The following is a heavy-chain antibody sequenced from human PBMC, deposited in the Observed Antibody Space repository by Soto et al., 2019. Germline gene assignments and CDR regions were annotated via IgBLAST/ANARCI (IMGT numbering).Heavy chain of an antibody. D-gene: IGHD2-15*01. CDR3: ARVRGCSPEDKYYYYYMDV. Sequence: GASVKVSCKASGGTFSSYTISWVRQAPGQGLEWMGRIIPILGIANYAQKFQGRVTITADKSTSTAYMELSSLRSEDTAVYYCARVRGCSPEDKYYYYYMDVWGKGTTVTVSS. J-gene: IGHJ6*03. CDR1: GGTFSSYT. CDR2: IIPILGIA. V-gene: IGHV1-69*02.